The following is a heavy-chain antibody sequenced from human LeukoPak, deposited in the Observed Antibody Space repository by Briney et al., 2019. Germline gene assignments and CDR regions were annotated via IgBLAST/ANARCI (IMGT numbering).Heavy chain of an antibody. CDR3: ANPYSSSWHPFDY. J-gene: IGHJ4*02. CDR2: ISGGGGST. Sequence: GGSLRLSCAVSGLTFSSYAMSWVRPAPGKGLQWVSAISGGGGSTYYADSVKGRFTISRDNTKNTLYLQMNSLRAEDTAVYYCANPYSSSWHPFDYRGPGILVTVSS. D-gene: IGHD6-13*01. V-gene: IGHV3-23*01. CDR1: GLTFSSYA.